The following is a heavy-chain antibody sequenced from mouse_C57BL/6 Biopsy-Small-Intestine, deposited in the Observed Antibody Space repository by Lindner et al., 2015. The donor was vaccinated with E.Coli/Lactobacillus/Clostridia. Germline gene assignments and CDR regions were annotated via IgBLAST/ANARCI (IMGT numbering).Heavy chain of an antibody. CDR3: ARGEVGRYLGY. J-gene: IGHJ2*01. V-gene: IGHV1-7*01. Sequence: VQLQESGAELAKPGASVKLSCKASGYTFTNYWMHWVKQRPGQGLEWIGYINPSSGHTKYNQNFKGKATLTADTSSSTAYMQLSSLTSEDSAVYFCARGEVGRYLGYWGQGTTLTVSS. CDR1: GYTFTNYW. D-gene: IGHD4-1*01. CDR2: INPSSGHT.